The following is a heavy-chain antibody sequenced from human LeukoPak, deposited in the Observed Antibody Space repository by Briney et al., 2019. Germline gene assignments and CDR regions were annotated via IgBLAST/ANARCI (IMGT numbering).Heavy chain of an antibody. Sequence: SETLSLTCTVSGGSISSYYWSWIRQPAGKGLEWIGRIYTSGSTNYNPSLKSRVTISVDKSKNQVSLRLRSVTAADTAAYYCARTTGSTWDWFDPWGQGILVTVSS. CDR2: IYTSGST. CDR1: GGSISSYY. J-gene: IGHJ5*02. CDR3: ARTTGSTWDWFDP. V-gene: IGHV4-4*07. D-gene: IGHD1-1*01.